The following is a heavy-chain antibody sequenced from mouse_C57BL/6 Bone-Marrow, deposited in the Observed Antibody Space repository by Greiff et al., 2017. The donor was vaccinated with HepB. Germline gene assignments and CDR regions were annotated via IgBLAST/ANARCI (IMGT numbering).Heavy chain of an antibody. Sequence: QVHVKQSGAELVRPGTSVKVSCKASGYAFTNYLIEWVKQRPGQGLEWIGVINPGSGGTNYNEKFKGKATLTADKSSSTAYMQLSSLTSEDSAVYFCARKEAYYSNYVPMDYWGQGTSVTVSS. CDR3: ARKEAYYSNYVPMDY. CDR2: INPGSGGT. J-gene: IGHJ4*01. V-gene: IGHV1-54*01. D-gene: IGHD2-5*01. CDR1: GYAFTNYL.